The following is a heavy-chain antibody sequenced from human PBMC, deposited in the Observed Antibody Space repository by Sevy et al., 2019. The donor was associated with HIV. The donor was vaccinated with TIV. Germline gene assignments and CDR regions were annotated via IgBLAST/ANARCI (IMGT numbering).Heavy chain of an antibody. CDR3: ARDMELVDEGTQEFFY. V-gene: IGHV1-2*02. Sequence: ASVKVSCKASGYTFTGYYMHWVRQAPGQGLEWMGWINPNSGGTNYAQKFQDRVTMTRDTSINTAYMELSRLRSDDTALYHCARDMELVDEGTQEFFYWGQGTLVTVSS. CDR2: INPNSGGT. D-gene: IGHD1-7*01. J-gene: IGHJ4*02. CDR1: GYTFTGYY.